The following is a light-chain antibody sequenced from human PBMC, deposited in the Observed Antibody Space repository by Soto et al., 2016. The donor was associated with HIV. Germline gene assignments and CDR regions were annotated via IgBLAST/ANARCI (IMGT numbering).Light chain of an antibody. CDR1: NIGSKS. J-gene: IGLJ3*02. V-gene: IGLV3-21*03. Sequence: SYELTQAPSASVAPGKTARISCGGINIGSKSVQWYQQQPGQAPVLVVYDDSDRPSGIPERFSGSNSGNTATLTISRVEAGDEADYYCQVWNSGSDHPVFGGGTKLTVL. CDR2: DDS. CDR3: QVWNSGSDHPV.